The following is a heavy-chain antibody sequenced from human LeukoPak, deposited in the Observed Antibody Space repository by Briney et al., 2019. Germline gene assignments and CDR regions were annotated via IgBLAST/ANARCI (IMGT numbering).Heavy chain of an antibody. CDR2: IKQDGSEK. Sequence: PGGSLRLSCAASGFTVSSNYMSWVRQAPGKGLEWVANIKQDGSEKYYVDSVKGRFTISRDNAKNSLYLQMNSLRAEDTAVYYCARRNADYVWGSYRSFDYWGQGTLVTVSS. J-gene: IGHJ4*02. CDR1: GFTVSSNY. CDR3: ARRNADYVWGSYRSFDY. V-gene: IGHV3-7*01. D-gene: IGHD3-16*02.